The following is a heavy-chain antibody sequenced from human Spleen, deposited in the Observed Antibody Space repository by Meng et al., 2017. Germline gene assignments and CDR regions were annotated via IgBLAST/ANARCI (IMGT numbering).Heavy chain of an antibody. CDR2: ISYDGSNK. CDR1: GFTFSSYG. Sequence: GESLKISCAASGFTFSSYGMHWVRQAPGKGLEWVAVISYDGSNKYYADSVKGRFTISRDNSKNTLYLQMNSLRAEDTAVYYCAKDLGNYYDLYGMDVWGQGTTVTVSS. CDR3: AKDLGNYYDLYGMDV. D-gene: IGHD1-26*01. V-gene: IGHV3-30*12. J-gene: IGHJ6*02.